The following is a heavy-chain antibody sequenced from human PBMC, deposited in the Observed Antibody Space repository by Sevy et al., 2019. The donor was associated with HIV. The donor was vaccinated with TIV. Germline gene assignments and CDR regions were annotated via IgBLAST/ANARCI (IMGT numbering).Heavy chain of an antibody. CDR1: EFTFSSYA. V-gene: IGHV3-23*01. CDR3: AKENYYDSSGYYYPTDDAFDI. J-gene: IGHJ3*02. CDR2: ISGSGGST. Sequence: GGSLRLSCAASEFTFSSYAMSWVRQAPGKGLEWVSAISGSGGSTYYADSVKGRFTISRDNSKNTLYLQMNSLRAEDTAVYYCAKENYYDSSGYYYPTDDAFDIWGQGTMVTVSS. D-gene: IGHD3-22*01.